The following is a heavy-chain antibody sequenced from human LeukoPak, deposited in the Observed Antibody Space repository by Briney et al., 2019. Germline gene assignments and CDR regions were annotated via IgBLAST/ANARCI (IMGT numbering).Heavy chain of an antibody. CDR1: GFTFSTCW. V-gene: IGHV3-7*01. CDR2: IKQDGSER. D-gene: IGHD2-21*01. J-gene: IGHJ4*02. CDR3: AKSLVVVNDPPDY. Sequence: PGGSLRLSCAASGFTFSTCWMTWVRQAPGKGLKWVANIKQDGSERYYVDSVKGRFTISRDNAKSSLYLQMNSLRAEDTAVYYCAKSLVVVNDPPDYWGQGTLVTVSS.